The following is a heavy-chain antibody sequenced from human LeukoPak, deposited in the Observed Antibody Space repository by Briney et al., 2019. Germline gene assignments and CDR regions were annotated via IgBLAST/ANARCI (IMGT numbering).Heavy chain of an antibody. CDR1: GFTVSSNY. CDR2: TYSGGST. J-gene: IGHJ6*02. V-gene: IGHV3-53*01. CDR3: ARGPNYYYYYGMDV. Sequence: GGSLRLSCAASGFTVSSNYMSWVRQAPGKGLEWVSVTYSGGSTYYADSVKGRFTISRDNSKNTLYLQMNSLRAEDTAVYYCARGPNYYYYYGMDVWGQGTTVTVSS.